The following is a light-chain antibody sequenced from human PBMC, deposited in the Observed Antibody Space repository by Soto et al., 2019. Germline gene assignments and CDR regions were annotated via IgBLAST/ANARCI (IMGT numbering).Light chain of an antibody. CDR2: AAS. J-gene: IGKJ2*01. CDR3: QQSYSTPYT. CDR1: QSISSY. Sequence: IQMTQSPSSLSASVGDRVTITCRASQSISSYLNWYQQKPGKAHKLLIYAASSLQSGVPSRFSGSGSGTDFTLTISSLQPEDFATYYCQQSYSTPYTFGQGTKLEIK. V-gene: IGKV1-39*01.